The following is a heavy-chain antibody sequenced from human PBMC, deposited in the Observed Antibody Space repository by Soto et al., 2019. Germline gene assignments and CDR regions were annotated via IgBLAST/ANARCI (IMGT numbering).Heavy chain of an antibody. CDR3: ARDGGWHSSWYGNWFDP. CDR1: GYTFSNYG. Sequence: QAQLVQSGAEVKKPGASVKVSCKASGYTFSNYGISWVRQAPGQGLEWMGWISTYTGKPKCAQKFQDRVNMTTDTSTTTVYMDLRNVTSDDTAVYYCARDGGWHSSWYGNWFDPWGQGTLVTVSS. V-gene: IGHV1-18*01. J-gene: IGHJ5*02. D-gene: IGHD6-13*01. CDR2: ISTYTGKP.